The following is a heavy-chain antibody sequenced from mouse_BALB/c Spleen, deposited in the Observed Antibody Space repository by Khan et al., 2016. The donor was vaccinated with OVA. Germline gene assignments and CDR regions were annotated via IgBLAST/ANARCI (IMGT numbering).Heavy chain of an antibody. V-gene: IGHV1-7*01. D-gene: IGHD1-1*01. J-gene: IGHJ3*01. Sequence: QVQLQESGAELTKPGASVKMSRKASCYTFTNYWMHWVTQRPGQGLEWIGYIDPTTGYPESHQNFKDQTTLTAATSSSTAYMQLSSLTSDDSSVYYSTSHGISYTWFGYWGQGTLVTVSA. CDR1: CYTFTNYW. CDR2: IDPTTGYP. CDR3: TSHGISYTWFGY.